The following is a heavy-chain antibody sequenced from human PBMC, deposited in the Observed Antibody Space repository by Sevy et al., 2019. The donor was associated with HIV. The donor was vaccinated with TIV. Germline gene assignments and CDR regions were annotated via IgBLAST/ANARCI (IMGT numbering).Heavy chain of an antibody. CDR3: ARRDLNHQYRLDY. Sequence: GGSLRLSCAASGFTFNRYAMHWVRQAPGKGLEWLAYMSYDGREILYADSVRGRFTISRDNSKNKLFLEMTSLRPEDTAVYNCARRDLNHQYRLDYWGRGTQVTVSS. D-gene: IGHD2-2*02. J-gene: IGHJ4*02. CDR1: GFTFNRYA. CDR2: MSYDGREI. V-gene: IGHV3-30*03.